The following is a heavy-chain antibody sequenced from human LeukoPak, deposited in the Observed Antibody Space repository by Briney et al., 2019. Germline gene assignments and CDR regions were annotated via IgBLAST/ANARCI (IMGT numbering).Heavy chain of an antibody. Sequence: GGSLRLSCAASGFTFSSYAMSWFRQAPGKGLEWVGFIRSKAYGGTTEYAASVKGRFTISRDDSKSIAYLQMNSLKTEDTAVYYCARDRGAYYYYMDVWGKGTTVTVSS. V-gene: IGHV3-49*03. CDR2: IRSKAYGGTT. J-gene: IGHJ6*03. D-gene: IGHD4-17*01. CDR1: GFTFSSYA. CDR3: ARDRGAYYYYMDV.